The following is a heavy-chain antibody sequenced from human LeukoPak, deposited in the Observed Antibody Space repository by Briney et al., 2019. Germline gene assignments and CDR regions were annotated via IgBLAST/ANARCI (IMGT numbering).Heavy chain of an antibody. Sequence: PSETLSLTCAVYGGSFSGYYWSWIRQPPGKGLEWIGEINHSGSTNYNPSLKSRVTISVDTSKNQFSLKLSSVAAADTAVYYCARPQGYDILTGYPRSLWYFDYWGQGTLVTVSS. CDR3: ARPQGYDILTGYPRSLWYFDY. D-gene: IGHD3-9*01. CDR1: GGSFSGYY. CDR2: INHSGST. V-gene: IGHV4-34*01. J-gene: IGHJ4*02.